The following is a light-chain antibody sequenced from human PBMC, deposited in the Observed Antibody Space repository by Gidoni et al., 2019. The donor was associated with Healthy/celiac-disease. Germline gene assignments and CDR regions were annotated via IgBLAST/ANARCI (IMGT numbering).Light chain of an antibody. J-gene: IGKJ1*01. Sequence: ERVLTQSPATLSLSPGEGATLSCRAAQSLSSTDIAWYQQKPGQAPRLLIYAASIRASGIPDRFSGSGSVTDFTLTISRLEPEDSAVYYCQRFGSSRGTFGQGTRLEIK. V-gene: IGKV3-20*01. CDR1: QSLSSTD. CDR3: QRFGSSRGT. CDR2: AAS.